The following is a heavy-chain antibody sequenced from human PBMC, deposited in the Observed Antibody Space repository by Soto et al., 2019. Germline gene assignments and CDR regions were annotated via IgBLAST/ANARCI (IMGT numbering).Heavy chain of an antibody. CDR3: AREKDTFVNWFDP. V-gene: IGHV3-13*01. CDR2: IGTHGDT. J-gene: IGHJ5*02. CDR1: EFTFSTYD. D-gene: IGHD5-18*01. Sequence: GGSLRLSCAGSEFTFSTYDMHWVRQPTGRGLEWVSGIGTHGDTYYSDSVKGRFTISRDNAKNSLYLQMNSLRAEDTAVYHCAREKDTFVNWFDPWGQGTLVTVSS.